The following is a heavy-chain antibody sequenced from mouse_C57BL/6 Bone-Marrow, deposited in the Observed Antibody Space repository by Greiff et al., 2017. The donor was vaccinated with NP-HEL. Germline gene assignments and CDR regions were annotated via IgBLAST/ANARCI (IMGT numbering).Heavy chain of an antibody. Sequence: VQGVESGAELVRPGASVTLSCKASGYTFTDYEMHWVKQTPVHGLEWIGAIDPETGGTAYNQKFKGKAILTADKSSSTAYMELRSLTSEDSAVDYCTTHDGYYCWFAYWGQGTLVTVSA. CDR3: TTHDGYYCWFAY. J-gene: IGHJ3*01. D-gene: IGHD2-3*01. CDR1: GYTFTDYE. CDR2: IDPETGGT. V-gene: IGHV1-15*01.